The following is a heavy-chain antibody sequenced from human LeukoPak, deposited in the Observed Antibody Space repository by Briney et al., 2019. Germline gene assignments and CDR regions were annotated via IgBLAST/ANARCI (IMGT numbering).Heavy chain of an antibody. CDR2: ISSSSSTI. D-gene: IGHD3-9*01. J-gene: IGHJ4*02. CDR1: GFTFSSYS. Sequence: PGGSLRPSCAASGFTFSSYSMNWVRQAPGKGLEWVSYISSSSSTIYYADSVKGRFTISRDNAKNSLYLQMNSLRDEDTAVYYCARPYDILTGYPPFDYWGQGTLVTVSS. CDR3: ARPYDILTGYPPFDY. V-gene: IGHV3-48*02.